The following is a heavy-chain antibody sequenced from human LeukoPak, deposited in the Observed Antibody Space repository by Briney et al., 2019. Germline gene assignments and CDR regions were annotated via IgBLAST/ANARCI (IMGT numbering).Heavy chain of an antibody. CDR1: GGSISSTTYY. CDR3: ARLVVDGSGSYFTRP. J-gene: IGHJ4*02. CDR2: IYYSGST. V-gene: IGHV4-39*01. Sequence: PSETLSLTCTVSGGSISSTTYYWGWIRQPPGKGLEWIGSIYYSGSTYYNPSLKSRVTISVDTSKNQFSLKLNSVTAADTAVYYCARLVVDGSGSYFTRPWGQGTLVTVSS. D-gene: IGHD3-10*01.